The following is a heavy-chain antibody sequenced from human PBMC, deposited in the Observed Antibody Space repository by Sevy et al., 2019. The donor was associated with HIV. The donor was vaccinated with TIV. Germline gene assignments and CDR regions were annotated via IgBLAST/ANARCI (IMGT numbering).Heavy chain of an antibody. Sequence: ASVKGSCKVSGGSFSNSDVIWVRQAPGQGLEWMGRIIPRFGTANYAQRFQGRVTITADESTRTVFMELSRLRSEDTALFYCARVGGAREGYDYVGSSFIDHWGQGTLVTVSS. J-gene: IGHJ4*02. CDR3: ARVGGAREGYDYVGSSFIDH. CDR2: IIPRFGTA. D-gene: IGHD3-16*01. V-gene: IGHV1-69*13. CDR1: GGSFSNSD.